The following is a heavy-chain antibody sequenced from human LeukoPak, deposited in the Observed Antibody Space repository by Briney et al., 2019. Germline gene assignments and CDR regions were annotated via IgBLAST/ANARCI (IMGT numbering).Heavy chain of an antibody. CDR1: GFTFSSYW. J-gene: IGHJ6*02. Sequence: PGGSLRLSCAASGFTFSSYWMSWVRQAPGKGLEWVAVISYDGSNKYYADSVKGRFTISRDNSKNTLYLQMNSLRAEDTAVYYCAREGPPRDYYGSGMSGYYGMDVWGQGTTVTVSS. CDR3: AREGPPRDYYGSGMSGYYGMDV. V-gene: IGHV3-30-3*01. CDR2: ISYDGSNK. D-gene: IGHD3-10*01.